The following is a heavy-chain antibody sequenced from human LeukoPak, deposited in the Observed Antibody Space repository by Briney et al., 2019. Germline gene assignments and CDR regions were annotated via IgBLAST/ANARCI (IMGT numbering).Heavy chain of an antibody. Sequence: SVKVSCKASGGTFSSYAISWVRQAPGQGLEWMGGIIPIFGTANYAQKFQGRVTITADKSTSTAYMELSSLRPEDTAVYYCARDGEAPGIYFDLWGQGTPVTVSS. D-gene: IGHD6-13*01. CDR2: IIPIFGTA. CDR1: GGTFSSYA. CDR3: ARDGEAPGIYFDL. V-gene: IGHV1-69*06. J-gene: IGHJ4*02.